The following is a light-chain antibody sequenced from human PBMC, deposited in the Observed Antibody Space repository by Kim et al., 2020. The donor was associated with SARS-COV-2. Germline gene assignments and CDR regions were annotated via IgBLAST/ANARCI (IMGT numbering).Light chain of an antibody. Sequence: SPGEKATRSGRASQTIKSNYLAWYQRKTGQPPRVLIYGASYRATGVPDRFSGSGFETDFTLTITGLGPDDFAVYYCQQYGDSQYTFGQGTKVDIK. CDR2: GAS. J-gene: IGKJ2*01. V-gene: IGKV3-20*01. CDR1: QTIKSNY. CDR3: QQYGDSQYT.